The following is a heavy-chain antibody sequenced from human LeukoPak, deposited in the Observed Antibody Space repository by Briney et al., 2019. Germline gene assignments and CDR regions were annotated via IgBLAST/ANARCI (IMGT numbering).Heavy chain of an antibody. V-gene: IGHV3-30*03. J-gene: IGHJ4*02. CDR1: GFTFSSYG. D-gene: IGHD3-22*01. Sequence: PGGSLRLSCAASGFTFSSYGMNWVRQAPGKGLEWVAVISYDGSNKYYADSVKGRLTISRDNSKNTLFVQMSSLRAEDTAVYYCARGEYYSDTSSYFDYWGQGTLVTVSS. CDR3: ARGEYYSDTSSYFDY. CDR2: ISYDGSNK.